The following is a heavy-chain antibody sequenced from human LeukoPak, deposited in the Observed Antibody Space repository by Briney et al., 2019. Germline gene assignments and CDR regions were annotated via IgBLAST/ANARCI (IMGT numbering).Heavy chain of an antibody. CDR2: MYYDGSS. V-gene: IGHV4-39*01. D-gene: IGHD1-26*01. CDR1: GGSINSGTFY. J-gene: IGHJ4*02. Sequence: SETLSLACTVSGGSINSGTFYWGWIRQPPGRGLEWIGSMYYDGSSYYNPSLKSRVTTSVDTSKNQFSLKLTSVTAADTAVYFCARRSDSGSDDGEDYFDYWGQGTLVTVSS. CDR3: ARRSDSGSDDGEDYFDY.